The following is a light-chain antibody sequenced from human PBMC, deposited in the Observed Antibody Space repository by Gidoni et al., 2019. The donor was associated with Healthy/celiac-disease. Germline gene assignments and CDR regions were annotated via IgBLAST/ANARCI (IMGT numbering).Light chain of an antibody. J-gene: IGKJ2*01. CDR2: GAS. V-gene: IGKV3-15*01. Sequence: EIVMTQSPATLSVSTGERATLSCRASQSVSSNLAWYQQKPGQAPRLLIYGASTRATGIPARFSGSGSGTELTLTISSLQSEDFAVYYCQQYNKWPPYTFGQGTKLEIK. CDR3: QQYNKWPPYT. CDR1: QSVSSN.